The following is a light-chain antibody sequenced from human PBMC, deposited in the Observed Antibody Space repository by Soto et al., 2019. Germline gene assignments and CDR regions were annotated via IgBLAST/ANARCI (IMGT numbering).Light chain of an antibody. CDR2: DVS. J-gene: IGLJ1*01. V-gene: IGLV2-14*01. Sequence: QSALTQPASVSGSPGQSITISCTGTSSDVGGYNYVSWYQQHPGKAPKLMIYDVSNRPSGVSNRFSGSKSGNTASLTISGLQAEDEADYYCSSYTSSSGYVFGTGTKVTDL. CDR1: SSDVGGYNY. CDR3: SSYTSSSGYV.